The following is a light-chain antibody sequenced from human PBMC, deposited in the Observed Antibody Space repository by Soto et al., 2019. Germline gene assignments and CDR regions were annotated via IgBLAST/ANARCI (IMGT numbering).Light chain of an antibody. V-gene: IGLV2-8*01. Sequence: SVLTQPPSASGSPGQSVTISCPGTSSDVGGYNYVSWYQQHPGKAPKLMIYEVSKRPSGVPDRFSGSKSGNTASLTVSGLQAGDEAIYYCSSYAGSNNPYLFGTGTKVTAL. J-gene: IGLJ1*01. CDR3: SSYAGSNNPYL. CDR1: SSDVGGYNY. CDR2: EVS.